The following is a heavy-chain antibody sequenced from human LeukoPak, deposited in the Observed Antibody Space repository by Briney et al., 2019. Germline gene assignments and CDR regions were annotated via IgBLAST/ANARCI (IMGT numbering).Heavy chain of an antibody. Sequence: SETRSLTCTVSGYSISSGYYWGWIRQPPGKGLEWIGSIYHSGSTYYNPSLKSRVTISVDTSKNQFSLKLSSVTAADTAVYYCARTRYYYNSRSYGAPYYFDHWGQGTLVTVSS. J-gene: IGHJ4*02. CDR2: IYHSGST. CDR1: GYSISSGYY. CDR3: ARTRYYYNSRSYGAPYYFDH. D-gene: IGHD3-10*01. V-gene: IGHV4-38-2*02.